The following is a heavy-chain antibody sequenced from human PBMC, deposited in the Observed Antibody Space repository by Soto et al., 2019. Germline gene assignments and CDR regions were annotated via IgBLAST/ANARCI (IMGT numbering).Heavy chain of an antibody. CDR3: ARDRSNSPDYFDY. Sequence: SETLSLTCTVSGGSIDDYEYYWTWIRQPPGKGLEWVGYIYYSGRTNYNPSLNSRLTISLDTSKNQFSLRLTSVSAADTAMYYCARDRSNSPDYFDYWGQGTLVTVSS. CDR1: GGSIDDYEYY. D-gene: IGHD6-6*01. J-gene: IGHJ4*02. V-gene: IGHV4-30-4*01. CDR2: IYYSGRT.